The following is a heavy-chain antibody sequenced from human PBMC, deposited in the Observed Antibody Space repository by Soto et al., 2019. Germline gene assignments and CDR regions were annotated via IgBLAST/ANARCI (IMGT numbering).Heavy chain of an antibody. J-gene: IGHJ4*02. Sequence: QVQLVESGGGVVQPGRSLRLSCAASGFTFSSYGMHWVRQAPGKGLEWVAVIWYDGSNKYYADSVKGRFTISRDNSKNTLYLKMNSLRAEDRAVYYCARDRYSSGWYDFDSWGQGTLVTVSS. V-gene: IGHV3-33*01. CDR1: GFTFSSYG. D-gene: IGHD6-19*01. CDR2: IWYDGSNK. CDR3: ARDRYSSGWYDFDS.